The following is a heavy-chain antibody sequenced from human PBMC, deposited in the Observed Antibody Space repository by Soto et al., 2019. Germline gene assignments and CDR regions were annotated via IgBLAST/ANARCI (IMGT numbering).Heavy chain of an antibody. J-gene: IGHJ4*02. CDR1: GFTFSSYG. Sequence: QVQLVESGGGVVQPGRSLRLSCAASGFTFSSYGMHWVRQAPGKGLEWVAVIWYDGSNKYYADSVKGRFTISRDNSKNTLYLQMNSLRAEDTAVYYCARDFQVDTAMDHFDYWGQGTLVTVSS. V-gene: IGHV3-33*01. CDR2: IWYDGSNK. D-gene: IGHD5-18*01. CDR3: ARDFQVDTAMDHFDY.